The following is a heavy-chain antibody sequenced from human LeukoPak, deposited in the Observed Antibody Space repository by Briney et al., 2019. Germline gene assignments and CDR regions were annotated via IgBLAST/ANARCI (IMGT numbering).Heavy chain of an antibody. CDR3: ASLTGTKNWRG. CDR2: IISSSSYI. CDR1: GFTFSSYS. V-gene: IGHV3-21*01. Sequence: GGSLRLSCAASGFTFSSYSMNWVRQAPGKGLEWVSSIISSSSYIYYADSVKGRFTISRDNSKNSLYLQMNSLRAEDTAVYYCASLTGTKNWRGWGQGTLVTVSS. J-gene: IGHJ4*02. D-gene: IGHD1-7*01.